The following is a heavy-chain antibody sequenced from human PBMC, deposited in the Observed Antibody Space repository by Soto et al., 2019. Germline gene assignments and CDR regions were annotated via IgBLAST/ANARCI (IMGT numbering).Heavy chain of an antibody. D-gene: IGHD6-13*01. Sequence: QVQLVQSGAEVKKPGSSVKVSCKASGGTFNTYAISWVRQAPGQGLEWMGGIIPIFGTPNYSQTFQDRVTITADESTTTAYMELSSLRSEDTAVYYRATCSPSIAAVGQYYFDYWGQGTLVTVSS. V-gene: IGHV1-69*01. J-gene: IGHJ4*02. CDR3: ATCSPSIAAVGQYYFDY. CDR2: IIPIFGTP. CDR1: GGTFNTYA.